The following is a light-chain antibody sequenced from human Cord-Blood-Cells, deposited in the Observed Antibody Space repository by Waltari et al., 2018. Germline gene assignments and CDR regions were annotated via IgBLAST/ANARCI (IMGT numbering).Light chain of an antibody. V-gene: IGLV4-69*01. Sequence: QLVLTQSPSASASLGASVTLTCTLSSGHSSYAIAWHKQQPEKGLRYLMKLNIGGSRSKGGGSPDRFSRSSSWAQRYLPISSLQSDDEADYYCQTWGTGIHWVFGGGTKLTVL. CDR1: SGHSSYA. CDR2: LNIGGSR. J-gene: IGLJ3*02. CDR3: QTWGTGIHWV.